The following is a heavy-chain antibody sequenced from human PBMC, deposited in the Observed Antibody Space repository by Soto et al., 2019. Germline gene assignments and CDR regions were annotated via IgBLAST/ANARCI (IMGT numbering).Heavy chain of an antibody. D-gene: IGHD6-6*01. CDR1: GFNLSSYT. Sequence: EEQLVESGGGLVKPGGSLRLSCVASGFNLSSYTMSWVRQAPGKGLEWVSSIGISIGYIYYGESVTGRFTISRDNAKNSLFLHMKSLRAEDTAVYFCGRNVLAVTEDAVDVWGQGTMVKVSS. J-gene: IGHJ3*01. CDR2: IGISIGYI. CDR3: GRNVLAVTEDAVDV. V-gene: IGHV3-21*01.